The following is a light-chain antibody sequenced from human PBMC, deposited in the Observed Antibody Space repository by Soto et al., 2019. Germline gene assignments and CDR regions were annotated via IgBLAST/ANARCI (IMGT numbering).Light chain of an antibody. J-gene: IGLJ2*01. CDR1: TGAVTSGHY. V-gene: IGLV7-46*01. Sequence: QAVVTQEPSLTVSPGETVTLTCGSSTGAVTSGHYPYWLQQKPGQAPKTTIYDTSYKHSWTPARFSGSLLGGKAALTLSGAQPEDEADYYCWLFYSGARPYVTFGGGTKLTVL. CDR3: WLFYSGARPYVT. CDR2: DTS.